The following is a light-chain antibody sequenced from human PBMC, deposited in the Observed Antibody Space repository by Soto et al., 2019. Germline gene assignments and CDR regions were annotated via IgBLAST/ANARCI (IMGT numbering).Light chain of an antibody. CDR2: DAS. Sequence: DIQMTQSPSTLSASVGDRVTITCRASQSISSWLAWYQQKPGKAPKLLIYDASSLESGVPSRFSGHGSGTEFTLTISSLQPDDPASYYCQQYNSYSKTFGQGTKVDIK. J-gene: IGKJ1*01. CDR3: QQYNSYSKT. V-gene: IGKV1-5*01. CDR1: QSISSW.